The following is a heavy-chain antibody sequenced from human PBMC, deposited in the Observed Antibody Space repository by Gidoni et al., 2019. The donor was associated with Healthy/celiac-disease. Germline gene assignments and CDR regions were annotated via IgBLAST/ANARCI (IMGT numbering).Heavy chain of an antibody. CDR1: GFTFSSYS. D-gene: IGHD6-13*01. Sequence: EVQLVESGGGLVKPGGSLRLSCAASGFTFSSYSMNWVRQAPGKGLEWVSSISSRSSYIYYADSVKGRFTISRDNAKNSLYLQMNSLRAEDTAVYYCARDRGSSWSPNWFDPWGQGTLVTVSS. CDR2: ISSRSSYI. V-gene: IGHV3-21*01. J-gene: IGHJ5*02. CDR3: ARDRGSSWSPNWFDP.